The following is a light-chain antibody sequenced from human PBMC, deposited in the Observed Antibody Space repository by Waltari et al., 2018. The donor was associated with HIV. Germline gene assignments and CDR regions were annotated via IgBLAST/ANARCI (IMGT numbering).Light chain of an antibody. CDR3: QQYYTTPLT. J-gene: IGKJ2*01. V-gene: IGKV4-1*01. CDR2: WAS. CDR1: QSILYSSNNKNF. Sequence: DIVMTQSPDSLAVSLDERATINCKSSQSILYSSNNKNFLAWYQQKPGQPPKLLIYWASTRESGVPDRFSGSGSETDFTLTISSQQAEDVAVYYCQQYYTTPLTFGQGTKLEIK.